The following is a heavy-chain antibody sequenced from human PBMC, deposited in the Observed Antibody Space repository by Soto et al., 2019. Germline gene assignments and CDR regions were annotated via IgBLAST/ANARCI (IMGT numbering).Heavy chain of an antibody. V-gene: IGHV3-64D*06. Sequence: PGGSLRLSCSASGFTFSRYAMHWVRQAPGKGLEYVSSISTNGGSTHYADSVKGRFTISRDNSKNTQYLQMSSLRADDTAVYYCVKGEYYYDSSGYYPFDYWGQGT. J-gene: IGHJ4*02. D-gene: IGHD3-22*01. CDR1: GFTFSRYA. CDR2: ISTNGGST. CDR3: VKGEYYYDSSGYYPFDY.